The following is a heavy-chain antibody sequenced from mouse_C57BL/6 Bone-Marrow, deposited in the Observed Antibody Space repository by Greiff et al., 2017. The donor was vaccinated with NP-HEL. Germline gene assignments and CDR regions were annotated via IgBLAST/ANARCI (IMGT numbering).Heavy chain of an antibody. D-gene: IGHD3-2*02. CDR3: ARLAQATSTDIVMDY. V-gene: IGHV1-81*01. J-gene: IGHJ4*01. CDR1: GYTFTSYG. CDR2: IYPRSGNT. Sequence: VKLVESGAELARPGASVKLSCKASGYTFTSYGISWVKQRTGQGLEWIGEIYPRSGNTYYNEKFKGKATLTADKSSSTAYMELRSLTSEDSAVYFCARLAQATSTDIVMDYWGQGTSVTVSS.